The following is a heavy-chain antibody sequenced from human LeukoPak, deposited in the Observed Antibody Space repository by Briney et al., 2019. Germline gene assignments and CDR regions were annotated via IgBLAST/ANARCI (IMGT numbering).Heavy chain of an antibody. CDR2: INSDGSST. Sequence: GGSLRLSCAASGFTFSSYWMHWVRQAPGKGLVWVSRINSDGSSTSYADSVKGRFTISRDNAKNTLYLQMNSLRAEDTAVYYCARRAFYYDSSGYFGDYYMDVWGKGTTVTVSS. CDR3: ARRAFYYDSSGYFGDYYMDV. V-gene: IGHV3-74*01. D-gene: IGHD3-22*01. CDR1: GFTFSSYW. J-gene: IGHJ6*03.